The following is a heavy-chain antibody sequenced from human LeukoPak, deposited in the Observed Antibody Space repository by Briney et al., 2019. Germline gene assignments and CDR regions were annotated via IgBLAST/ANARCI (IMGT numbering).Heavy chain of an antibody. V-gene: IGHV4-39*07. CDR2: IHYSGKT. Sequence: SPSETLSLTCTVSGGSISTNTYYWVWFRQPPGKGLEWIGSIHYSGKTYYNSSLRSRVTLSVDTSKSQFSLKLSSVTAADTAVYYCAKGGGSYSDYWGQGTLVTVSS. D-gene: IGHD3-10*01. CDR3: AKGGGSYSDY. CDR1: GGSISTNTYY. J-gene: IGHJ4*02.